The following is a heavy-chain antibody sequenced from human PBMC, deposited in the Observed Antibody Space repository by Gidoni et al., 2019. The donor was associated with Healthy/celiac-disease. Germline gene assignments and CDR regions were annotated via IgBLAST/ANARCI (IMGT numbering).Heavy chain of an antibody. V-gene: IGHV1-69*06. CDR3: ARNPYGSGSYIVGWFDP. CDR2: IIPIFGTA. J-gene: IGHJ5*02. D-gene: IGHD3-10*01. CDR1: GGTFSSYA. Sequence: QVQLVQSGAEVKKPGSSVKVSCKASGGTFSSYAISWVRQAPGQGLEWMGGIIPIFGTANYAQKFQGRVTITADKSTSTAYMELSSLRSEDTAVYYCARNPYGSGSYIVGWFDPWGQGTLVTVSS.